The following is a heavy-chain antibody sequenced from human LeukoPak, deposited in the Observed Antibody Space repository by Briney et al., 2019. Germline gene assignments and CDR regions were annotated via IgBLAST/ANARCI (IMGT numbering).Heavy chain of an antibody. CDR3: ARLRKGDDFWTAYYYFDY. CDR2: IYYSGTS. Sequence: SETLSLTCTVAGGSIRSSTYYWGWIRQPPGKGLEWIGSIYYSGTSYYNPSLKSRVTISVDTSKNQFSLKLSSVTAADTAVYYCARLRKGDDFWTAYYYFDYWGQGALVTVSS. CDR1: GGSIRSSTYY. J-gene: IGHJ4*02. V-gene: IGHV4-39*01. D-gene: IGHD3/OR15-3a*01.